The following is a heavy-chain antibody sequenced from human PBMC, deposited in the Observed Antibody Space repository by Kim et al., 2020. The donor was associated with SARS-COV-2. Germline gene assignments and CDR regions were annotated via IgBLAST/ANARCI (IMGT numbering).Heavy chain of an antibody. CDR1: GGSLSDYY. J-gene: IGHJ5*02. CDR2: VDHSGTT. D-gene: IGHD3-3*01. V-gene: IGHV4-34*01. CDR3: ARESKLRFLEWEMSWFDP. Sequence: SETLSLTCAVSGGSLSDYYWSWIRQPPGKGLEWLGEVDHSGTTNYKPSLKSRISISVDTSKNQFSLKLSSVTAADTAVYFCARESKLRFLEWEMSWFDPWGQGSLVTVSS.